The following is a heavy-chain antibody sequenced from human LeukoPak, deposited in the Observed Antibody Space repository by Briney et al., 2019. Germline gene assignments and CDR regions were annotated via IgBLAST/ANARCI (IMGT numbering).Heavy chain of an antibody. Sequence: TGGSLRLSCAASGFTFSDAWMTWVRQAPGKGLEWVGRIKSKIDGGTTDYAAPVKGRFIISKDDSKNTLYLQMNSLKTEDTAMYYCTTVGSDRGGYHYWYFDLWGRGTLVTVSS. D-gene: IGHD3-22*01. V-gene: IGHV3-15*01. CDR2: IKSKIDGGTT. CDR1: GFTFSDAW. CDR3: TTVGSDRGGYHYWYFDL. J-gene: IGHJ2*01.